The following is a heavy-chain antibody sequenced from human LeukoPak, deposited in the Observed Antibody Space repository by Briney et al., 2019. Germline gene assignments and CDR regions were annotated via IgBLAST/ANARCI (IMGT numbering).Heavy chain of an antibody. V-gene: IGHV1-69*04. CDR1: GGTFSSYA. CDR3: AREYSSGYNGTFG. CDR2: IIPILGIA. D-gene: IGHD3-22*01. J-gene: IGHJ4*02. Sequence: GASVKVSCKASGGTFSSYAISWVRQAPGQGLEWMGRIIPILGIANYAQKFQGRVTITADKSTSTAYMELSSLRSEDTAVYYRAREYSSGYNGTFGWGQGTLVTVSS.